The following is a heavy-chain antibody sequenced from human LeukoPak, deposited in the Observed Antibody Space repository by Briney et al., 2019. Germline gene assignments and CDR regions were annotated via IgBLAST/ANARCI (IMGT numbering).Heavy chain of an antibody. CDR1: GYTFTSYD. V-gene: IGHV1-8*01. Sequence: ASVKVSCKASGYTFTSYDINWVRQATGQWLEWMGWMNPNSGNTGYAQKFQGRVTMTRNTSISTAYMELSSLRSEDTAVYYCARAAKLARARDYWGQGTLVTVSS. J-gene: IGHJ4*02. D-gene: IGHD6-13*01. CDR3: ARAAKLARARDY. CDR2: MNPNSGNT.